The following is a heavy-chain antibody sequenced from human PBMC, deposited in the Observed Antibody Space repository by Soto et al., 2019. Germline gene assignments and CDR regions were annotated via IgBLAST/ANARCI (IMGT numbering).Heavy chain of an antibody. CDR1: GFTFSIYA. Sequence: VQLLESGGDLVQPGGSLRLSCAASGFTFSIYALSWVRQAPGKGLEWVSTISTSGDRTYYADTVKGRFTISRDNSKNTLYLQMNSLKAEDTAAYYCAKDQPLYKIGELIGGMDDWGQGTTVIVSS. CDR3: AKDQPLYKIGELIGGMDD. CDR2: ISTSGDRT. D-gene: IGHD1-26*01. V-gene: IGHV3-23*01. J-gene: IGHJ6*02.